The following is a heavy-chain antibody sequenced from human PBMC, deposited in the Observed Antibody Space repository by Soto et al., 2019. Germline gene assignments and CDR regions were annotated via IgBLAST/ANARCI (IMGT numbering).Heavy chain of an antibody. CDR2: ISYDGSNK. Sequence: QVQLVESGGGVVQPGRSLRLSCAASGFIFSNYGMHWVRQAPGKGLEWVVVISYDGSNKYYADSVKGRFTISRDNYKIKLYLQMNSLRAEDTAVYYCAKLPSGGSGSMAFDSWGQGTMVTVSS. CDR3: AKLPSGGSGSMAFDS. J-gene: IGHJ3*02. D-gene: IGHD3-10*01. CDR1: GFIFSNYG. V-gene: IGHV3-30*18.